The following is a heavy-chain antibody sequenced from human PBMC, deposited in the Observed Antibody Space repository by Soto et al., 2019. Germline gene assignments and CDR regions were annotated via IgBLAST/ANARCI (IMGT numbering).Heavy chain of an antibody. V-gene: IGHV3-23*01. CDR3: AKTRGYSSGCFDY. D-gene: IGHD6-19*01. CDR2: ITSSGDIT. Sequence: EVQLLESGGGLIQPGGSLRLSCAASGFTFSSYAMRWVRQAPGKGLEWVSAITSSGDITHYADSVRGRFTVSRDNSKNTLFLLMNSLRAEDTSVYYCAKTRGYSSGCFDYWGQGTLVTVSS. J-gene: IGHJ4*02. CDR1: GFTFSSYA.